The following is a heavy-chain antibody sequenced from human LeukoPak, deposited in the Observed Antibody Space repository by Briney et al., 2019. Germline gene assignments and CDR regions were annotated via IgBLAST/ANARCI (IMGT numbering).Heavy chain of an antibody. CDR2: IYHSGST. J-gene: IGHJ4*02. V-gene: IGHV4-38-2*01. D-gene: IGHD2-2*01. CDR3: ASVTVVQAALDY. Sequence: SETLSLTCAVSGYSISSGYYWGWSRQPPGKGLEWIGSIYHSGSTYYNPSLKSRVTISVDTSKNQFSLKLSSVTAADTAVYYCASVTVVQAALDYCGEGTLVTVSS. CDR1: GYSISSGYY.